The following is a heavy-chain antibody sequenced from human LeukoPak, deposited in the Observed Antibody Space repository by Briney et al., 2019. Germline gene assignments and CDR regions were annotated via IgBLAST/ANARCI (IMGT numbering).Heavy chain of an antibody. J-gene: IGHJ4*02. CDR1: GGSISSYY. Sequence: SETLSLTCTVSGGSISSYYWSWIRQPAGKGLEWIGRFYSTGSTNYNPSLKSRVTMSVDTSKNQFSLKLSSVTAADTAVYYCARDQYSGSLDYWGQGTLVTVSS. CDR3: ARDQYSGSLDY. V-gene: IGHV4-4*07. CDR2: FYSTGST. D-gene: IGHD1-26*01.